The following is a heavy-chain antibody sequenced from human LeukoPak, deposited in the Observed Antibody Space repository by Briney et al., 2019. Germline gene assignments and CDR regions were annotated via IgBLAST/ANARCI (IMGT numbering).Heavy chain of an antibody. V-gene: IGHV4-59*01. CDR3: ARSFDSRGYYYYGMDV. D-gene: IGHD3-22*01. Sequence: SETLSLTCTVSGGSISAYYWTWFRQPPGMGLEWIGYIYYTGSTNSNPSLKSRVTISVDTSKNQFSLKLSSVTAADTAVYYCARSFDSRGYYYYGMDVWGQGTTVTVSS. J-gene: IGHJ6*02. CDR2: IYYTGST. CDR1: GGSISAYY.